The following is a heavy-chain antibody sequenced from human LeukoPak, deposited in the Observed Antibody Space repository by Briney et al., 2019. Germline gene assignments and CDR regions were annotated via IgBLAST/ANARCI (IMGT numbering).Heavy chain of an antibody. CDR1: GGTFSGYY. J-gene: IGHJ5*02. CDR3: ARLRRFWLS. CDR2: IDHGGSS. Sequence: SETLTLTCAAYGGTFSGYYWSWIRQPPGKGLEWIGEIDHGGSSNYNPSLKSRVTISVDTAKNQFTLKLSCVTAAGTAVYYWARLRRFWLSWGEGTLVTVSS. D-gene: IGHD3-3*01. V-gene: IGHV4-34*01.